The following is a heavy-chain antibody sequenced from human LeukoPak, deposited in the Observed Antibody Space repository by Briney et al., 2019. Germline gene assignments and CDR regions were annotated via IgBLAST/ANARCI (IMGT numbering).Heavy chain of an antibody. V-gene: IGHV3-48*04. Sequence: GGSLRLSCAASGFTFSSYAMSWVRQAPGKGLEWVSYISSSGSTIYYADSVKGRFTISRDNAKNSLYLQMNSLRAEDTAVYYCRSGPTRSDAFDIWGQGTMATVSS. CDR1: GFTFSSYA. CDR2: ISSSGSTI. D-gene: IGHD5-12*01. J-gene: IGHJ3*02. CDR3: RSGPTRSDAFDI.